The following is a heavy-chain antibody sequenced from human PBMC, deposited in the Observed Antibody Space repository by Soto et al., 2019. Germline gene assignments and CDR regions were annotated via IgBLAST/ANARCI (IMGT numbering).Heavy chain of an antibody. J-gene: IGHJ6*03. V-gene: IGHV4-34*01. Sequence: QVQLQQWGAGLLKPSETLSLTCAVYGGSFSGYQWSWIRQTPGKGLEWIGEINDSGNINFNPSLKSRVTILLDTPKKQISLKLSSVTAADSAVYYCARGLILSFGELSRRGGYYYYMDVWGKGTTVTVSS. D-gene: IGHD3-10*01. CDR3: ARGLILSFGELSRRGGYYYYMDV. CDR1: GGSFSGYQ. CDR2: INDSGNI.